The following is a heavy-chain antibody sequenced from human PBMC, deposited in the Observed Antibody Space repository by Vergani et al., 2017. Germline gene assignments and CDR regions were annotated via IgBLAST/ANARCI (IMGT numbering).Heavy chain of an antibody. D-gene: IGHD2-21*01. V-gene: IGHV1-69*02. CDR2: INPMLQIG. Sequence: QVQLIQSGAELKKPGSPVKVSCKTSGGNFRRHSISWVRQAPGQGLEWMGAINPMLQIGNNGQRFRCRVTITTDKSTGTVNMELSSLTSEDTAVYYFAAYVRILSIWGQGTMFTVSS. CDR1: GGNFRRHS. J-gene: IGHJ3*02. CDR3: AAYVRILSI.